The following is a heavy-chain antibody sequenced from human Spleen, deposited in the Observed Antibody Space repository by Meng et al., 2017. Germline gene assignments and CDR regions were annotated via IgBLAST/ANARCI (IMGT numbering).Heavy chain of an antibody. CDR2: LSGSGDST. CDR1: GFSFRIYA. Sequence: GESLKISCAASGFSFRIYAMTWVRQAPGKGLEWVSALSGSGDSTYYADSVKGRFTISRDNSKNTLYLQMNSLRAEDTAVYYCAKDEDFDSSGYYYAYFDYWGQGTLVTVSS. CDR3: AKDEDFDSSGYYYAYFDY. J-gene: IGHJ4*02. V-gene: IGHV3-23*01. D-gene: IGHD3-22*01.